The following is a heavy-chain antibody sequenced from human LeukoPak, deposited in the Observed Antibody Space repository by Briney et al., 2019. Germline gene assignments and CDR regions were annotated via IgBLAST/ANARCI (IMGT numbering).Heavy chain of an antibody. J-gene: IGHJ4*02. Sequence: PSQTLSLTCTVSGGSISSDSYSWSWIRQPAGKEFEFIGRLFTSGNTNYNPSLKSRVTISLGTSKNQFSLMLRSVTAADTAVYYCAGSVVRGVIDYWGQGTLVTVSS. D-gene: IGHD3-10*01. CDR1: GGSISSDSYS. CDR2: LFTSGNT. V-gene: IGHV4-61*02. CDR3: AGSVVRGVIDY.